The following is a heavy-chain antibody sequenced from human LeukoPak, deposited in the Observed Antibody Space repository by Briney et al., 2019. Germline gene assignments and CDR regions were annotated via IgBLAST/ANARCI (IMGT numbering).Heavy chain of an antibody. D-gene: IGHD3-3*01. CDR2: ISYDGSNK. CDR1: GFTFSSNA. Sequence: PGGSLRLSCAASGFTFSSNAMHWVRQAPGKGLEWVAVISYDGSNKYYADSVKGRFTISRDNSKNTLYLQMNGLRAEDTAVYYCARGAIFGVVIIYYGMDVWGQGTTVTVSS. V-gene: IGHV3-30-3*01. CDR3: ARGAIFGVVIIYYGMDV. J-gene: IGHJ6*02.